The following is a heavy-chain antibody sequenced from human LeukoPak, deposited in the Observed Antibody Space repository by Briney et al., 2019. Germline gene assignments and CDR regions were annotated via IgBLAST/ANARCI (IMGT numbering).Heavy chain of an antibody. Sequence: GGSLRLSCAASGFTFSSYAMSWVHQAPGKGLEWVSAISGSGGSTYYADSVKGRFTISRDNSKNTLYLQMNSLRAEDTAVYYRAKVDDLLGWFDPWGQGTLVTVSS. D-gene: IGHD2-15*01. J-gene: IGHJ5*02. V-gene: IGHV3-23*01. CDR2: ISGSGGST. CDR1: GFTFSSYA. CDR3: AKVDDLLGWFDP.